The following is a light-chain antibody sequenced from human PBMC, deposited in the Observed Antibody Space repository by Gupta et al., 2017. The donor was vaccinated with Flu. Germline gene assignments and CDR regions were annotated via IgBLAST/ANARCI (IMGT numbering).Light chain of an antibody. J-gene: IGKJ4*01. CDR2: AAS. V-gene: IGKV1-39*01. CDR1: QSISSY. CDR3: QQSYSTPLT. Sequence: GDRVTITCRASQSISSYLNWYQQKPGKAPKLLIYAASSLQSGVPSRFSGSGSGTDFTLTISSPQPEDFATYYCQQSYSTPLTFGGGTKVEI.